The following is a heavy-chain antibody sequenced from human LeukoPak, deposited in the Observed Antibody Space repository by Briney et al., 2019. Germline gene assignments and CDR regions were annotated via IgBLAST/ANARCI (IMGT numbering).Heavy chain of an antibody. J-gene: IGHJ4*02. CDR1: GFTFRNYV. Sequence: PGGSLRLSCAASGFTFRNYVIHWVRQAPGKGLGWVAVTSSDLNVKLYADSVKGRFTISRDNSRSTQYLQMNSLRPEDTAIYYCAREGYYGSGSPPSLYFDYWGQGTLVTVSS. CDR2: TSSDLNVK. CDR3: AREGYYGSGSPPSLYFDY. V-gene: IGHV3-30-3*01. D-gene: IGHD3-10*01.